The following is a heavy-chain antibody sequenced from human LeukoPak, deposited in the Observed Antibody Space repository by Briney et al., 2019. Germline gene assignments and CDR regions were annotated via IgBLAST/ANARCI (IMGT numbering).Heavy chain of an antibody. CDR2: FDPEDGET. D-gene: IGHD4-17*01. CDR1: GYTLTELS. Sequence: ASVKVSCKVSGYTLTELSMHWVRQAPGKGLEWMGGFDPEDGETIYAQKFQGRVTMTEDTSTDTAYMELSSLRSEDTAVYYCATADYGGNSPYFDYWGQGTLVTVSS. V-gene: IGHV1-24*01. J-gene: IGHJ4*02. CDR3: ATADYGGNSPYFDY.